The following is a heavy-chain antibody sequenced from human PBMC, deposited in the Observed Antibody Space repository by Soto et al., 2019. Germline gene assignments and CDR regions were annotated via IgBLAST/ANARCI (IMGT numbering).Heavy chain of an antibody. CDR2: ISWNSGSI. J-gene: IGHJ6*03. V-gene: IGHV3-9*01. CDR1: GFTFDDYA. D-gene: IGHD5-12*01. CDR3: AKDYHSGSEKGYYYYYYMDV. Sequence: GGSLRLSCAASGFTFDDYAMHWVRQAPGKGLEWVSGISWNSGSIGYADSVKGRFTISRDNAKNSLYLQMNSLRAEDTALYYCAKDYHSGSEKGYYYYYYMDVWGKGTTVTVSS.